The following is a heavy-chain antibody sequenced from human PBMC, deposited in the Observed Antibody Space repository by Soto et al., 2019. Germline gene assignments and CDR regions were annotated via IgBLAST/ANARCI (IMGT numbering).Heavy chain of an antibody. CDR1: GFTFSIYS. CDR3: ARDLVSSSWPPN. Sequence: GESLKISCAASGFTFSIYSMNWVRQAPGKGLEWVSSISSSSSYIYYADSVEGRFTISRDNAKNSLYLQMNSLRAEDTAVYYCARDLVSSSWPPNWGQGTLVTVSS. CDR2: ISSSSSYI. V-gene: IGHV3-21*01. J-gene: IGHJ4*02. D-gene: IGHD6-13*01.